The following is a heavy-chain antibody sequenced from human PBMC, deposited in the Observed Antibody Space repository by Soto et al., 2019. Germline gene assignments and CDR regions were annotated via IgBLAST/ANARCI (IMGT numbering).Heavy chain of an antibody. CDR1: GGTFSSYA. CDR2: IIPIFGTA. D-gene: IGHD4-17*01. V-gene: IGHV1-69*01. Sequence: SVKVSCKASGGTFSSYAISWVRQAPGQGLEWMGGIIPIFGTANYAQKFQGRVTITADESTSTAYMELSSLRSEDTAVYYCARDTRGTTVVTPSAFDIWGQGTMVTVSS. J-gene: IGHJ3*02. CDR3: ARDTRGTTVVTPSAFDI.